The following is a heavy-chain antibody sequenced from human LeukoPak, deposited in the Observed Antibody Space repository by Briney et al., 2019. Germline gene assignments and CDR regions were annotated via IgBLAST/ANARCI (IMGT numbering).Heavy chain of an antibody. D-gene: IGHD6-19*01. Sequence: PSETLSLTCTVSGGSISSYYWSWIRQPPGKGLEWIGYIYYSGSTNYNPSLKSRVTMSVDTSKNQFSLKLSSVTAADTAVYYCARVNSSGWYWGGTFDIWGQGAMVTVSS. V-gene: IGHV4-59*12. CDR1: GGSISSYY. CDR3: ARVNSSGWYWGGTFDI. J-gene: IGHJ3*02. CDR2: IYYSGST.